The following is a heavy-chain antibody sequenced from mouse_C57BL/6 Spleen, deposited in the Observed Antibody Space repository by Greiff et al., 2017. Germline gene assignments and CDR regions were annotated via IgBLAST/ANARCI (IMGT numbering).Heavy chain of an antibody. CDR1: GFTFSSYG. J-gene: IGHJ4*01. D-gene: IGHD2-4*01. CDR2: ISSGGSYT. Sequence: DVHLVESGGDLVKPGGSLKLSCAASGFTFSSYGMSWVRQTPDKRLEWVATISSGGSYTYYPDSVKGRFTISRDNAKNTLYLQMSSLKSEDTAMYYCARHYDYDVDYAMDYWGQGTSVTVSS. V-gene: IGHV5-6*01. CDR3: ARHYDYDVDYAMDY.